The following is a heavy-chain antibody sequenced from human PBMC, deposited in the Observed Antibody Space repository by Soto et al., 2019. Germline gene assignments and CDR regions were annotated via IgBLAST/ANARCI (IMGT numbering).Heavy chain of an antibody. D-gene: IGHD2-21*01. J-gene: IGHJ5*02. V-gene: IGHV3-21*01. CDR1: GFTFSSYS. CDR3: ARQAAIGTTFVPWFDT. CDR2: ISSSSTYI. Sequence: PGGSLRLSCAASGFTFSSYSMNWVRQAPGKGLEWVSSISSSSTYIYYADSVKGRFTISRDNAKNSLYLHMSSLRVEDTAVYYCARQAAIGTTFVPWFDTWGQGTLVTVSS.